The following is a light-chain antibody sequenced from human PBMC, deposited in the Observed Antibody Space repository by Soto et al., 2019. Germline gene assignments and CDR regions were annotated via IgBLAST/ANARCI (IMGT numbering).Light chain of an antibody. J-gene: IGLJ1*01. CDR1: SSNIGSNY. CDR2: RNN. CDR3: AAWDDSLSGRV. V-gene: IGLV1-47*01. Sequence: QSVLTQPPSASGTPGQRVTISWSGSSSNIGSNYVYWYQQLPGTAPKLIIYRNNQRPSGFPDRFCGSKSGTSASLAISGLRSEDEAYYYCAAWDDSLSGRVFGTGTKVTVL.